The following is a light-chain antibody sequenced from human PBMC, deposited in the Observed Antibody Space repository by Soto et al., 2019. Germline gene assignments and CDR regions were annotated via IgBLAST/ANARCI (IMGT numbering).Light chain of an antibody. J-gene: IGKJ4*01. CDR3: QHRSNWPPLT. Sequence: EIVLTQSPVTLSLSPGERATLSCRASQSIRSNLAWYQHKRGQAPRLLIYGASNRATGIQARFSGGGSGTAFTLTISSLEPEDFAVYYCQHRSNWPPLTFGGGTKVEIK. CDR1: QSIRSN. CDR2: GAS. V-gene: IGKV3-11*01.